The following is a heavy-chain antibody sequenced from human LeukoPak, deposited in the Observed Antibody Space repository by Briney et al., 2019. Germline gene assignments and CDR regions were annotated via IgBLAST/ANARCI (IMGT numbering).Heavy chain of an antibody. CDR1: GYTFTNYG. J-gene: IGHJ5*02. CDR3: ARDLIYTTSWYDH. V-gene: IGHV1-18*01. CDR2: ISAYTGIT. Sequence: GASVKVSCKASGYTFTNYGISWVRQAPGQGLEWMGWISAYTGITSFAQKFQGRVTMTTDTSTSTAYMELRSLRSDDTAVYYCARDLIYTTSWYDHWGQGTLVTVSS. D-gene: IGHD2-2*01.